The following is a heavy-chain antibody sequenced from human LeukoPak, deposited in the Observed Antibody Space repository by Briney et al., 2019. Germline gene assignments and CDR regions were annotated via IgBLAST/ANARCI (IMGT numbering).Heavy chain of an antibody. CDR1: GYTFTSYT. J-gene: IGHJ3*01. CDR2: ISVGRGDS. CDR3: ARERGIRDAFDF. V-gene: IGHV1-3*03. D-gene: IGHD1-14*01. Sequence: EASVKGSCKASGYTFTSYTIHWVRQAPGQSLEWMGWISVGRGDSKCSQEFQGRVTLTRDTSATTAYLEVSSLRPEDMAVYYCARERGIRDAFDFWGQGTMVTVSS.